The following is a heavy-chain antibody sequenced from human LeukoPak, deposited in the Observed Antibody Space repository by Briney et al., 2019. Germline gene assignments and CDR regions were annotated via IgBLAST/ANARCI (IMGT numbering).Heavy chain of an antibody. J-gene: IGHJ4*02. CDR2: IYYSGST. CDR3: ARGDCSGGSWYLFDY. CDR1: GGSISSSSYY. D-gene: IGHD2-15*01. V-gene: IGHV4-39*01. Sequence: TSETLSLTCTVSGGSISSSSYYWGWIRQPPGKGLEWIGSIYYSGSTYYNPSLKSRVTISVDTSKNQFSLKLSSVTAADTAVYYCARGDCSGGSWYLFDYWGQGALVTVSS.